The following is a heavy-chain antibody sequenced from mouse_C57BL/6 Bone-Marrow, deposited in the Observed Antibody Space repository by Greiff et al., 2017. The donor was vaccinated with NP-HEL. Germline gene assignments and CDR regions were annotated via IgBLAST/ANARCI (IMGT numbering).Heavy chain of an antibody. J-gene: IGHJ3*01. V-gene: IGHV5-12*01. Sequence: EVQLVESGGGLVQPGGSLKLSCAASGFTFSDYYMYWVRQTPEKRLEWVAYISNGGGSTYYPDTVKGRFTISRDNAKNTLYLQMSRLKSEDTAMYYCARHMGRGGNFSWFAYWGQGTLVTVSA. CDR3: ARHMGRGGNFSWFAY. CDR2: ISNGGGST. CDR1: GFTFSDYY. D-gene: IGHD2-1*01.